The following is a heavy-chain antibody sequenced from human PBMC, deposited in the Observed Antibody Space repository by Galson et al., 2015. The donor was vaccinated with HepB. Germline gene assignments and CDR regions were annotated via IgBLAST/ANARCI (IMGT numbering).Heavy chain of an antibody. Sequence: PALVKPTQTLTLTCTFSGFSLSTSGMCVSWIRQPPGKALEWLARIDWDDDKYYSTFLKTRLTISKDTSKNQVVLTMTNMDPVDTATYYCARVPGYYDILTGYYYYYYGMDVWGQGTTVTVSS. CDR3: ARVPGYYDILTGYYYYYYGMDV. D-gene: IGHD3-9*01. CDR2: IDWDDDK. CDR1: GFSLSTSGMC. V-gene: IGHV2-70*11. J-gene: IGHJ6*02.